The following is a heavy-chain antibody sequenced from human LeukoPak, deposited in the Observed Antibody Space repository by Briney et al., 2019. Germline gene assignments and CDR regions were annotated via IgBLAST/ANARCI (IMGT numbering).Heavy chain of an antibody. CDR2: ISSSGSTI. Sequence: PGGSLRLSSAASGFTFSDYYMSWIRQAPGKGLEWVSYISSSGSTIYYADSVKGRFTISRDNAKNSLYLQMNSLRAEDTAVYYCARDKDSSSSLDYWGQGTLVTVSS. CDR3: ARDKDSSSSLDY. V-gene: IGHV3-11*04. J-gene: IGHJ4*02. CDR1: GFTFSDYY. D-gene: IGHD3-22*01.